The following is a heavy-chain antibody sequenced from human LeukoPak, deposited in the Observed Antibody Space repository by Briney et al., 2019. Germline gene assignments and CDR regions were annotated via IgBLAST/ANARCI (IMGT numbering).Heavy chain of an antibody. CDR2: ISSSSSYI. J-gene: IGHJ4*02. V-gene: IGHV3-21*01. CDR1: GFTFSSYS. D-gene: IGHD3-3*01. CDR3: ARGPPRTYYDFWSGYLRCDY. Sequence: GGSLRLSCAASGFTFSSYSMNWVRQAPGKGLEWVSSISSSSSYIYYADSVKGRFTISRENAKNSLYLKMNSLRAEDTAVYYCARGPPRTYYDFWSGYLRCDYWGQGTLVTVSS.